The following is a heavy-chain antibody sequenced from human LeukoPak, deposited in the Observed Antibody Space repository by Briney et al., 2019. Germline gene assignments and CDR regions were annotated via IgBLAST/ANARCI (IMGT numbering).Heavy chain of an antibody. CDR3: ARDPETTVTTHFDY. CDR2: ISSSSSTI. J-gene: IGHJ4*02. CDR1: GFTFSSYG. Sequence: GGSLRLSCAASGFTFSSYGMHWVRQAPGKGLEWVSYISSSSSTIYYADSVKGRFTISRDNAKNSLYLQMNSLRAEDTAVYYCARDPETTVTTHFDYWGQGTLVTVSS. D-gene: IGHD4-17*01. V-gene: IGHV3-48*01.